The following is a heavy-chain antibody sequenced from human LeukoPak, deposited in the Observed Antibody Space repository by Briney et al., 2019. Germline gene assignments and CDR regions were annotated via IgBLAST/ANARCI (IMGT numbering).Heavy chain of an antibody. CDR2: ISGSGGST. Sequence: GGSLRLSCAASGFTFSSYGMSWVRQAPGKGLEWVSAISGSGGSTYYADSVKGRFTISRDNSKNTLYLQMNSLRAEDTAVYYCAKDQGSSWYTDAFDIWGQGTMVTVSS. CDR1: GFTFSSYG. V-gene: IGHV3-23*01. CDR3: AKDQGSSWYTDAFDI. J-gene: IGHJ3*02. D-gene: IGHD6-13*01.